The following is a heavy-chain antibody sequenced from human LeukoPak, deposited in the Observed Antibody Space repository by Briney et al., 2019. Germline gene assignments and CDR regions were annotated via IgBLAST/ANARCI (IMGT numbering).Heavy chain of an antibody. CDR1: GYTFNNYG. J-gene: IGHJ5*02. CDR2: ISVYSGNT. V-gene: IGHV1-18*01. Sequence: GASVKVSCKASGYTFNNYGINWVRQAPGQGLEWMGWISVYSGNTNYAQKLQGRVTMTTDTSTRTAYMELRSLRPDDTAVYYCARDGPPYYYASGTANWFAPWGQGTLVTVSS. CDR3: ARDGPPYYYASGTANWFAP. D-gene: IGHD3-10*01.